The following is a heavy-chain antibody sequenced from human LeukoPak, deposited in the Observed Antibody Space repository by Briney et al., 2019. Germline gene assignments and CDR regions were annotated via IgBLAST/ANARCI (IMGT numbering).Heavy chain of an antibody. V-gene: IGHV4-59*01. CDR1: GGSISSYY. CDR3: ASQLGGTTFH. CDR2: IYYSGST. Sequence: SETLSLTCTASGGSISSYYWSWIRQPPGKGLEWIGYIYYSGSTNYNPSLKSRVSISLDTSKNQFSLRLNSVTAAETAVYYCASQLGGTTFHWGQGTLITVSS. J-gene: IGHJ4*02. D-gene: IGHD1/OR15-1a*01.